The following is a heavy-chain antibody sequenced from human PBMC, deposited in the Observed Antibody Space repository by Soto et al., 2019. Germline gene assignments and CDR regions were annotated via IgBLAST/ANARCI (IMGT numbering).Heavy chain of an antibody. CDR1: GFTFISCA. CDR2: ISAGSSVT. J-gene: IGHJ4*02. CDR3: AKAPFDMVVAPAPIDY. Sequence: PWGSLRLSCAASGFTFISCAITFFRHSPFKGLEWVSSISAGSSVTYYADSVKGRFTISRDNSRATLYLQMDSLRAEDTAVYYCAKAPFDMVVAPAPIDYWGQGTLVTVSS. D-gene: IGHD2-2*01. V-gene: IGHV3-23*01.